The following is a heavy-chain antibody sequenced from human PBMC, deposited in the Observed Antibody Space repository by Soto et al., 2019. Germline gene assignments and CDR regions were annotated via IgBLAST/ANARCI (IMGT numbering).Heavy chain of an antibody. V-gene: IGHV3-33*01. D-gene: IGHD2-15*01. J-gene: IGHJ3*02. CDR2: IWHDGSNK. CDR1: GFTFSSYG. CDR3: ARDHHYARYCSGGNCFSICYAFNI. Sequence: PGGSLRLSCAASGFTFSSYGMHWVRQAPGKGLEWVAVIWHDGSNKDYVDSVKGRFNISRDNSKNTLYLQMNSLRADDTAVYYCARDHHYARYCSGGNCFSICYAFNICGQVPMVAV.